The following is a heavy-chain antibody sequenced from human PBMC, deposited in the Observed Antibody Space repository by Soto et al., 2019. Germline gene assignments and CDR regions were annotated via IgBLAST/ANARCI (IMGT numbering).Heavy chain of an antibody. J-gene: IGHJ4*02. Sequence: QVQLVESGGGVVQPGRSLRLSCAASGFTFSSYGMHWVRQAPGKGLEWVAVIWYDGSNKYYADSVKGRFTISRDNSKNTLYLQMNSLRAEDTAVYYCARFVAYGGNSALDYWGQGTLVTVSS. V-gene: IGHV3-33*01. CDR1: GFTFSSYG. CDR2: IWYDGSNK. D-gene: IGHD4-17*01. CDR3: ARFVAYGGNSALDY.